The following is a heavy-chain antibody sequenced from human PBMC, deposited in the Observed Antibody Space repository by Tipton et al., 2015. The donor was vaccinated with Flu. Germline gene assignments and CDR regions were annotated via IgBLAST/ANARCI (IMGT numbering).Heavy chain of an antibody. J-gene: IGHJ4*02. CDR1: GFTVSSNY. CDR3: ARVAEYGDTGYFDY. D-gene: IGHD4-17*01. CDR2: IKQDGSEK. Sequence: QLVQSGGGLIQPGGSLRLSCAASGFTVSSNYMSWVRQAPGKGLEWVANIKQDGSEKYYVDSVKGRFTISRDNAKNSLYLQMNSLRAEDTAVYYCARVAEYGDTGYFDYWGQGTLVTVSS. V-gene: IGHV3-7*01.